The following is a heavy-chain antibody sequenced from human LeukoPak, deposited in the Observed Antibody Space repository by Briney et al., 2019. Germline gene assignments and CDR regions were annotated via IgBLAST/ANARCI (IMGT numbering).Heavy chain of an antibody. CDR2: ISSSSSTI. CDR1: GFTFSSYS. CDR3: ARAGNDYGDPNDAFDI. D-gene: IGHD4-17*01. Sequence: GGSLRPSCAASGFTFSSYSMNWVRQAPGKGLEWVSYISSSSSTIYYADSVKGQFTISRDNAKNSLYLQMNSLRAEDTAVYYCARAGNDYGDPNDAFDIWGQGTMVTVSS. V-gene: IGHV3-48*01. J-gene: IGHJ3*02.